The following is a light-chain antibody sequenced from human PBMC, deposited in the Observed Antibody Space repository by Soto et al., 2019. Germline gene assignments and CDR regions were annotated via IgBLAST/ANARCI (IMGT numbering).Light chain of an antibody. V-gene: IGKV3-15*01. Sequence: EIVMTQSPDTLSVSPGERATLSCRASQSVSNKLAWYQQKPGQAPRLLIYDASSRASGIPDRFSGSGSGTEFTLTISSLQSEDFAVYYCQQYKNWPPKTFGQGTKVEI. CDR1: QSVSNK. J-gene: IGKJ1*01. CDR2: DAS. CDR3: QQYKNWPPKT.